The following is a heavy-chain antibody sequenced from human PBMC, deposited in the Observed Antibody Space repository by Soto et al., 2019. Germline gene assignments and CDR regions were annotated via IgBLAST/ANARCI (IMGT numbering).Heavy chain of an antibody. D-gene: IGHD4-17*01. V-gene: IGHV3-9*01. CDR1: GFTFDDYA. CDR2: ISWNSRSI. CDR3: VKAYNYGGNSGRDY. J-gene: IGHJ4*02. Sequence: PGGSLRLSCAASGFTFDDYAMHWVRQAPGKGLEWVSGISWNSRSIGYADSVKGRFTISRDNARNSLYLQMNSLRAEDTALYYCVKAYNYGGNSGRDYWGQGTRVTLSS.